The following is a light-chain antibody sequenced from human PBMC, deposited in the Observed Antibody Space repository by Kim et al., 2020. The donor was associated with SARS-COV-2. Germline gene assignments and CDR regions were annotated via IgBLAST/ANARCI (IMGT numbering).Light chain of an antibody. CDR1: KLGDKY. Sequence: VYVAPRHTAGSTGSWDKLGDKYGCWYQQTPGQSPVLVIYQDGKRPSGIPERFSGSNSGNTATLTIRGTQAMDEADYYCQAGDSSVVFGGGTQLTVL. CDR2: QDG. J-gene: IGLJ2*01. V-gene: IGLV3-1*01. CDR3: QAGDSSVV.